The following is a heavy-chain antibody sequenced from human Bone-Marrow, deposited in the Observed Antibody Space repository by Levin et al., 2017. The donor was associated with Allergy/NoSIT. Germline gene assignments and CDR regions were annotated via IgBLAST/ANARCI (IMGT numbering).Heavy chain of an antibody. CDR3: AKSDCSSTSCFIPHDY. D-gene: IGHD2-2*01. Sequence: LSLTCAASGFTFSSYGMHWVRQAPGKGLEWVAVISYDGSYKYYADSVKGRFTISRDNSKNTLYLQMNSLRAEDTAVYYCAKSDCSSTSCFIPHDYWGQGTLVTVSS. CDR1: GFTFSSYG. J-gene: IGHJ4*02. CDR2: ISYDGSYK. V-gene: IGHV3-30*18.